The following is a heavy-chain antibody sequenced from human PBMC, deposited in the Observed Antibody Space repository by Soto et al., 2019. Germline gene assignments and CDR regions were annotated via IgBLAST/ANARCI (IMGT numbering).Heavy chain of an antibody. CDR3: TRSYAAAGTLLFDY. D-gene: IGHD6-13*01. V-gene: IGHV3-49*03. CDR1: GFTFGDYA. Sequence: GGSLRLSCTASGFTFGDYAMSWFRQAPGKGLEWVGFIRSKAYGGTTEYAASVKGRFTISRDDSKSIAYLQMNSLKTEDTAVYYCTRSYAAAGTLLFDYWGQGTLVTVSS. CDR2: IRSKAYGGTT. J-gene: IGHJ4*02.